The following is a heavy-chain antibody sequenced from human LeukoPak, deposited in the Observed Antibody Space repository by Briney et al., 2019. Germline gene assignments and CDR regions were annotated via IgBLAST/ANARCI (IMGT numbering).Heavy chain of an antibody. V-gene: IGHV1-18*01. CDR3: ATVRRPNSGSRAFDI. CDR2: ISAYNGNT. J-gene: IGHJ3*02. CDR1: GYTFTSDG. Sequence: ASVKVSCQPSGYTFTSDGTSWVGQAPGRGREWMGWISAYNGNTNYAQKLQGRVTMTTDTSTNTAYMELRSLRSDDTAVYYCATVRRPNSGSRAFDIWGQGTMVTVSS. D-gene: IGHD6-13*01.